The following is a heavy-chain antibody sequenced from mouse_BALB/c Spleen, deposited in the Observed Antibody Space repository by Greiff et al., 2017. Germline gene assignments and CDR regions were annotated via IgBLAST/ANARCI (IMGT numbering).Heavy chain of an antibody. CDR3: VRPYGSRGDAWFAY. V-gene: IGHV10-1*02. Sequence: EVQVVESGGGLVQPKGSLKLSCAASGFTFNTYAMNWVRQAPGKGLEWVARIRSKSNNYATYYADSVKDRFTISRDDSQSMLYLQMNNLKTEDTAMYYCVRPYGSRGDAWFAYWGQGTLVTVSA. CDR1: GFTFNTYA. D-gene: IGHD1-1*01. J-gene: IGHJ3*01. CDR2: IRSKSNNYAT.